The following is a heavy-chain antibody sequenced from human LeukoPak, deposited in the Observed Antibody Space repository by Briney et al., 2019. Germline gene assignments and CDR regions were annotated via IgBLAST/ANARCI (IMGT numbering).Heavy chain of an antibody. J-gene: IGHJ4*02. CDR1: GGSLTIGHYY. V-gene: IGHV4-31*03. CDR3: ARGQDAFKTGY. CDR2: IHPSGIT. Sequence: PSQTLSLTCTVSGGSLTIGHYYWTWIRQHPGQVLEWIVYIHPSGITDYDPSLQSRVTMSLDTSQTQFSLKLTSVTAADTDIYYCARGQDAFKTGYWGQGTLVTVAS. D-gene: IGHD1-1*01.